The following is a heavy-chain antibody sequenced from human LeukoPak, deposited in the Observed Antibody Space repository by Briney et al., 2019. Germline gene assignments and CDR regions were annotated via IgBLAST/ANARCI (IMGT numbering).Heavy chain of an antibody. J-gene: IGHJ6*02. D-gene: IGHD2-2*01. CDR2: INHSGST. CDR3: ARGYCSSTSCYVRYYYYGMDV. CDR1: GGSISSYY. Sequence: SETLSLTCTVSGGSISSYYWSWIRQPPGKGLEWIGEINHSGSTNYNPSLKSRVTISVDTSKNQFSLKLSSVTAADTAVYYCARGYCSSTSCYVRYYYYGMDVWGQGTTVTVSS. V-gene: IGHV4-34*01.